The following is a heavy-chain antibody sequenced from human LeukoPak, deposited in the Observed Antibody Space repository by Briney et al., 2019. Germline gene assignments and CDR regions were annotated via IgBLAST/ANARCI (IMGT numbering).Heavy chain of an antibody. CDR1: GGTFSSYA. CDR2: IIPIFGTA. CDR3: ARVRGYCSSTSCPYYYYYYMDV. Sequence: SVKVSCKASGGTFSSYAISWVRQAPGQGLEWMGGIIPIFGTANYAQKSQGRVTITTDESTSTAYMELSSLRSEDTAVYCCARVRGYCSSTSCPYYYYYYMDVWGKGTTVTVSS. D-gene: IGHD2-2*01. J-gene: IGHJ6*03. V-gene: IGHV1-69*05.